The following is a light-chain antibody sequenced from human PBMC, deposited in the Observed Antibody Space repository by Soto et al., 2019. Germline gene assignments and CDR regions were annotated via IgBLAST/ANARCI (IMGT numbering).Light chain of an antibody. J-gene: IGKJ1*01. CDR2: AAS. CDR3: QQTYSALWT. CDR1: QTITTY. Sequence: DLQMTQSPSSLSASVGDRVTISCRASQTITTYLNWYQQKPGKAPKLLIYAASSLHSGVPSRFSGSGSVTDFTLTIRSLQPEDFAAYYCQQTYSALWTFGQGTKLESK. V-gene: IGKV1-39*01.